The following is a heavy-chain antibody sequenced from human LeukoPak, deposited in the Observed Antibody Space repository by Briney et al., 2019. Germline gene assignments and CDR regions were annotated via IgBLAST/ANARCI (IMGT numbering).Heavy chain of an antibody. CDR3: ATNTSNTAFDY. J-gene: IGHJ4*02. Sequence: PSETLSLTCAVSGGSITSGRYYWGWIRPPPGKGLEWIGSVYYSGSTSYNPSLKSRVTISVDTSNNQFSLRLSSVTAADTAVYYCATNTSNTAFDYWGPGTLVNVSS. CDR1: GGSITSGRYY. V-gene: IGHV4-39*01. CDR2: VYYSGST. D-gene: IGHD4-11*01.